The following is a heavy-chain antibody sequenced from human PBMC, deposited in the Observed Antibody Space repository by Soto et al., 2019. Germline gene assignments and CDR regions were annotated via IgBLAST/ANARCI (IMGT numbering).Heavy chain of an antibody. CDR3: ARRERGAFDL. CDR1: GFTFSYYW. V-gene: IGHV3-74*03. Sequence: EVQRVESGGGLVQPGESLRLSCAASGFTFSYYWMHWVRQAPGKGLVWVSRIHSDGSSTTYADSVKDRFTISRDNVRNIPHLHTKSLISADTAVYYSARRERGAFDLWGQGTVLTVSS. D-gene: IGHD1-1*01. CDR2: IHSDGSST. J-gene: IGHJ3*01.